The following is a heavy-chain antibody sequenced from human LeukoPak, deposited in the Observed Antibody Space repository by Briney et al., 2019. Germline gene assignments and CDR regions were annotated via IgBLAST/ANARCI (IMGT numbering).Heavy chain of an antibody. Sequence: ASVKVCCKVSGYTLTELSMHWVRQAPGKGLEWMGGVDPEDGEIIYAQKFQGRVTMTEDTSTDTAYMELSSLRSEDMAVYYCAIDVGELLTYWGQGTLVTVSS. V-gene: IGHV1-24*01. CDR3: AIDVGELLTY. J-gene: IGHJ4*02. CDR2: VDPEDGEI. CDR1: GYTLTELS. D-gene: IGHD1-26*01.